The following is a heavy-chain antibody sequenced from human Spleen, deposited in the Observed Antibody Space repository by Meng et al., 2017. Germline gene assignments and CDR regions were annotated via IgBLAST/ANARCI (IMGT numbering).Heavy chain of an antibody. D-gene: IGHD2-21*02. CDR1: GDSISSDYF. Sequence: QVQLQESGPGLVKPSQTLSLTCTVSGDSISSDYFWSWIRQPPGKGLEWIGYIYHGGSTDYNPSLRSRVTISVDTSKNQFSLKLSSVTAADTAVYYCALVTDWYFDLWGRGTLVTVSS. V-gene: IGHV4-30-4*01. J-gene: IGHJ2*01. CDR2: IYHGGST. CDR3: ALVTDWYFDL.